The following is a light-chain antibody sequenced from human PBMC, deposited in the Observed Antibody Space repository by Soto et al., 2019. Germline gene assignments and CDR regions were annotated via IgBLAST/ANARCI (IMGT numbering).Light chain of an antibody. J-gene: IGKJ1*01. CDR1: QSISSR. CDR3: QQYDSYSWT. Sequence: DIQMTQSPSTLSASVGDRVTITCRASQSISSRLAWYQQKPGKVPKLLIYKASSLESGVPSRFSGSGSGTEFTLTISSLQPDDFATYYCQQYDSYSWTFGQGTKVEF. CDR2: KAS. V-gene: IGKV1-5*03.